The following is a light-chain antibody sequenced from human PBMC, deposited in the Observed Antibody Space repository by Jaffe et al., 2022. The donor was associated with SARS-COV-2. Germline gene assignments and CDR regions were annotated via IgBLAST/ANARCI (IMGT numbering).Light chain of an antibody. J-gene: IGKJ1*01. V-gene: IGKV1-12*01. CDR1: QDIRSW. Sequence: DIQMTQSPSSVSASVGDRVTITCRASQDIRSWLAWYQQKPGRAPKLLIYAASSLQSGVPSRFSGSKSGTDFTLTISSVQPEDFATYYCQQADSFPRTFGQGTKVEIK. CDR3: QQADSFPRT. CDR2: AAS.